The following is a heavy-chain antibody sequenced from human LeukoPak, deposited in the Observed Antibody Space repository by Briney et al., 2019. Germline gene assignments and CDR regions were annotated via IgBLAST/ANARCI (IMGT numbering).Heavy chain of an antibody. J-gene: IGHJ4*02. Sequence: PGGSLRLSCAASGFTFSSYWMHGVRQATGKGLVWVSAIRGSGGHTYYADSVKGRFTISRDNSKHTLYLQMNSLRAEDTAVYYCAKLTGRKGMSAACDSWGQGTLVTVSS. CDR3: AKLTGRKGMSAACDS. CDR2: IRGSGGHT. D-gene: IGHD6-13*01. CDR1: GFTFSSYW. V-gene: IGHV3-23*01.